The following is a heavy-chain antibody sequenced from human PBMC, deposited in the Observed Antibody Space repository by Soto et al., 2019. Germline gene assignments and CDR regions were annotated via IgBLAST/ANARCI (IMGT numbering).Heavy chain of an antibody. CDR3: VRRAITATTKWGAFDI. CDR1: DFTFSNYV. Sequence: GGSLRLSCAASDFTFSNYVMNWVRQAPGKGLERVATISYSVDKTHYADSVRGRFTISRDNSKNTLSLQMNSLRAEDAAVYYCVRRAITATTKWGAFDIWGQGTMVTVSS. V-gene: IGHV3-23*01. D-gene: IGHD1-7*01. CDR2: ISYSVDKT. J-gene: IGHJ3*02.